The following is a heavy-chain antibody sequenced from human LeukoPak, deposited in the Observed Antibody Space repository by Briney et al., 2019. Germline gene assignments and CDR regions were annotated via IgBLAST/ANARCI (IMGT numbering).Heavy chain of an antibody. V-gene: IGHV1-18*01. J-gene: IGHJ4*02. Sequence: WASVKVSRKASDYTFTSYGISWVRQAPGQGLEWMGWISAYTANTNYAQKVQGRVTMTTDTSTSTAYMELRSLRSDDTAVYYCARGQSGDFGHPFGFDYWGQGTLVTVSS. CDR2: ISAYTANT. CDR1: DYTFTSYG. CDR3: ARGQSGDFGHPFGFDY. D-gene: IGHD4-17*01.